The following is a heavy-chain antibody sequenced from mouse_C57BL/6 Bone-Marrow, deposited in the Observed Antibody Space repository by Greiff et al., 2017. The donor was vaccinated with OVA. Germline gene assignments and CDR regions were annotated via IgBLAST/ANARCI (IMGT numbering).Heavy chain of an antibody. CDR2: ISSGGSYT. CDR3: ARPRKFAY. J-gene: IGHJ3*01. Sequence: DVKLVESGGDLVKPGGSLKLSCAASGFTFSSYGMSWVRQTPDKRLEWVATISSGGSYTYYPDSVKGRFTISRDNAKNTLYLQMSSLKSEDTAMYYCARPRKFAYWGQGTLVTVSA. CDR1: GFTFSSYG. V-gene: IGHV5-6*02.